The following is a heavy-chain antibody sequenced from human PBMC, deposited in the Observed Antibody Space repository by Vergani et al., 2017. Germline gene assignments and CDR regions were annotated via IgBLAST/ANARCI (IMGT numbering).Heavy chain of an antibody. J-gene: IGHJ6*02. CDR2: IKQDGSEK. D-gene: IGHD3-9*01. V-gene: IGHV3-7*01. CDR1: GFTFSSYW. Sequence: EVQLVESGGGLVQPGGSLRLSCAASGFTFSSYWMSWVRQAPGKGLEWVANIKQDGSEKYYVDSVKGRFTISRDNAKNSLYLQMNSLRAEDTAVYYCARAGTRYFDCLFPRYYGMDVWGQGTTVTVSS. CDR3: ARAGTRYFDCLFPRYYGMDV.